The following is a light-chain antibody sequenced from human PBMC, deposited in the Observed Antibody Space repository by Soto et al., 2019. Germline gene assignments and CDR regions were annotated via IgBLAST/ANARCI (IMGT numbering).Light chain of an antibody. V-gene: IGLV2-14*01. CDR3: ISHAGSSVI. CDR2: EVS. CDR1: SSDIGAYKY. Sequence: QSAPTQPASVSGSPGQSITISCTGTSSDIGAYKYVSWCQQYPGKAPKLIIYEVSNRPSGVSNRFSGSKSGNTASLTIYGLQAEDEADYYCISHAGSSVIFGGGTKLTVL. J-gene: IGLJ2*01.